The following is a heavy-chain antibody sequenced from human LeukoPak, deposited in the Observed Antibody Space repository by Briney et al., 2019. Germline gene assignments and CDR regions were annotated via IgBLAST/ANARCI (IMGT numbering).Heavy chain of an antibody. CDR3: AREYGGSYFFDY. J-gene: IGHJ4*02. Sequence: GGSLRLSCAASGFTFSSYWMSWVRQAPGEGLEWVANIKQDASEKYYVDSVKGRFTISRDNAKNSLYLQMNYLRAEDTAVYYCAREYGGSYFFDYWGQGTLVTVSS. V-gene: IGHV3-7*01. CDR2: IKQDASEK. D-gene: IGHD1-26*01. CDR1: GFTFSSYW.